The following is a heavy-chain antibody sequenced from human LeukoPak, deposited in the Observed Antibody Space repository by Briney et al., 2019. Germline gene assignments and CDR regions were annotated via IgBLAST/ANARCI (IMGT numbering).Heavy chain of an antibody. CDR1: GYTFTSYA. J-gene: IGHJ6*02. D-gene: IGHD2-2*01. CDR2: INTNTGNP. Sequence: GAPVKVSCKASGYTFTSYAMNWVRQAPGQGLEWMGWINTNTGNPTYAQGFTGRFVFSLDTSVSTAYLQISSLKAEDTAVYYCARYGYCSSTSCYGLYYYGMDVWGQGITVTVSS. V-gene: IGHV7-4-1*02. CDR3: ARYGYCSSTSCYGLYYYGMDV.